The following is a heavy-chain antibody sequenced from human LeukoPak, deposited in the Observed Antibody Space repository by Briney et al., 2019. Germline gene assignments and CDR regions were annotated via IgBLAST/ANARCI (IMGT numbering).Heavy chain of an antibody. Sequence: GGSLRLSRAASGLTFSDYAMSWFRQAPGKGLEYVAGITSGFTPLYADFVKGRFTVSRDNSKSTFHLQMNSLRAEDTAVYFCAKDYSDSRVADVFLQRWGHGTLVTVSS. V-gene: IGHV3-23*01. CDR2: ITSGFTP. CDR1: GLTFSDYA. CDR3: AKDYSDSRVADVFLQR. D-gene: IGHD2-21*01. J-gene: IGHJ4*03.